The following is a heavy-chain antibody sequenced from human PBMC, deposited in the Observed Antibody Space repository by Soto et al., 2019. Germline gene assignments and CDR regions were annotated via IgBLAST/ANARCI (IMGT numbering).Heavy chain of an antibody. CDR1: GFTFSDYY. V-gene: IGHV3-11*01. CDR2: ISSRGSTI. Sequence: QVQLVESGGGLVKPGGSLKLSCAASGFTFSDYYMSWIRQAPGKGLEWVSFISSRGSTIYYADSVKGRFTISRDNAKNSLYLQMNSLSAEDTAVYYCARWRTAVATIPFDYWGQGTLVTVSS. CDR3: ARWRTAVATIPFDY. J-gene: IGHJ4*02. D-gene: IGHD5-18*01.